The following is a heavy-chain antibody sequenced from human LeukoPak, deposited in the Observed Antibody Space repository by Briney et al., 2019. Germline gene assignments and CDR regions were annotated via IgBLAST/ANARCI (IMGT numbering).Heavy chain of an antibody. J-gene: IGHJ3*02. CDR1: GGSISSSSYY. CDR3: AYSSPEENAFDI. Sequence: PSETLSLTCTASGGSISSSSYYWGWIRQPPGKGLEWIGSIYYSGSTYYNPSLKSRVTISVDTSKNQFSLKLSSVTAADTAVYYCAYSSPEENAFDIWGQGTMVTVSS. CDR2: IYYSGST. V-gene: IGHV4-39*01. D-gene: IGHD6-13*01.